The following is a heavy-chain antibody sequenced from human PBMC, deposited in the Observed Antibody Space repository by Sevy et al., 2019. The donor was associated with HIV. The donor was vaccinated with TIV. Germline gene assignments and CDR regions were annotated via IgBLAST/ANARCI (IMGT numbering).Heavy chain of an antibody. V-gene: IGHV3-7*03. D-gene: IGHD2-2*01. CDR2: IKLDGSEK. CDR1: GFSFSNYW. Sequence: GGSLRLSCAASGFSFSNYWMSWVRQAPGKGLEWVANIKLDGSEKYYVDSVKGRFTISRDNAKKSLYLQMNGLRTEDTAVYYCARDCSSTTCLWGMDVWGQGTTVTVSS. J-gene: IGHJ6*02. CDR3: ARDCSSTTCLWGMDV.